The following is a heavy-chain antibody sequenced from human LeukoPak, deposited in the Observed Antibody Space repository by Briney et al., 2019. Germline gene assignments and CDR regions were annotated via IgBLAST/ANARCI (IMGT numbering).Heavy chain of an antibody. V-gene: IGHV1-69*05. CDR3: ARALYDFWSGDPIVTNYYYYYMDV. CDR1: GGTFSSYA. CDR2: IIPIFGTA. J-gene: IGHJ6*03. Sequence: ASVKVSCKASGGTFSSYAISWVRQAPGQGLEWMGGIIPIFGTANYAQKFQGRVTITTDESTSTAYMELSSLRSEDTAVYYCARALYDFWSGDPIVTNYYYYYMDVWGKGTTVTVSS. D-gene: IGHD3-3*01.